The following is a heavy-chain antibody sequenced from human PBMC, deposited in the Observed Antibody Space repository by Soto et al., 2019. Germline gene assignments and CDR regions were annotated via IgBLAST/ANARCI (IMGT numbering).Heavy chain of an antibody. V-gene: IGHV3-7*03. Sequence: GGSLRLSCAASGFTFSVYYMTWVRQAPGKGLEWVASIKNDGSEQYYVDSVKGRFTISRDNAKNSLYPQMNSLRAGDTALYYCSRENWFQDYWGQGTLVTVSS. CDR2: IKNDGSEQ. CDR3: SRENWFQDY. CDR1: GFTFSVYY. J-gene: IGHJ4*02. D-gene: IGHD3-10*01.